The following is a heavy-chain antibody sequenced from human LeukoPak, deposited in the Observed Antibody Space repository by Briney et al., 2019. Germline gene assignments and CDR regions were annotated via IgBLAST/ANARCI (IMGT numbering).Heavy chain of an antibody. Sequence: GASVKVSCKASGGTFSSYAISWVRQAPGQGLEWMGGIIPIFGTANYAQKFQGRVTITADESTSTAYMELSSLGSEDTAVYYCARRVPAAMVDDAFDIWGQGTMVTASS. D-gene: IGHD2-2*01. V-gene: IGHV1-69*13. CDR2: IIPIFGTA. CDR3: ARRVPAAMVDDAFDI. J-gene: IGHJ3*02. CDR1: GGTFSSYA.